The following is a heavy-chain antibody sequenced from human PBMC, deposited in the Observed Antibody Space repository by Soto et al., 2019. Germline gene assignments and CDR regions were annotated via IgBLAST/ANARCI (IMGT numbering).Heavy chain of an antibody. J-gene: IGHJ6*02. CDR2: IIPIFGTA. CDR3: ARAEYSSSPSGYYYGMDV. CDR1: GYTFTDYY. D-gene: IGHD6-6*01. Sequence: SVKVSCKTSGYTFTDYYMHWVRHAPGQGLEWMGGIIPIFGTANYAQKFQGRVTITADESTSTAYMELSSLRSEDTAVYYCARAEYSSSPSGYYYGMDVWGQGTTVTVSS. V-gene: IGHV1-69*13.